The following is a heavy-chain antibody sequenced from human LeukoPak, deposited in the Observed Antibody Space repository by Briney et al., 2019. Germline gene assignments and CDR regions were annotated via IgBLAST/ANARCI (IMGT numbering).Heavy chain of an antibody. CDR3: ASAPSSNDYGDYPDY. J-gene: IGHJ4*02. D-gene: IGHD4-17*01. Sequence: SVKVSCKASGGTFSSYAISWVRQAPGQGLEWMGGIIPIFGTANYAQKFQGRVTITADESTSTAYMELSSLRSEDTAVYYCASAPSSNDYGDYPDYWGQGTLDTVSS. V-gene: IGHV1-69*13. CDR2: IIPIFGTA. CDR1: GGTFSSYA.